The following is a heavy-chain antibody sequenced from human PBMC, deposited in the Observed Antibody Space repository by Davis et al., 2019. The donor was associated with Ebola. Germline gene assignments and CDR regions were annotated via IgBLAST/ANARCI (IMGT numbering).Heavy chain of an antibody. J-gene: IGHJ5*02. CDR2: IYWDDDK. D-gene: IGHD7-27*01. CDR3: AHSRPGWGFDP. Sequence: SGPTLVTPTPTLTLTCTFSGFSLSTRGVGVVWIRQPPGKALEWLALIYWDDDKRYTSSLKSRLTLTKDTYKNQVVRTMTNMDPVDTATYSSAHSRPGWGFDPWGQGTLVTVSS. CDR1: GFSLSTRGVG. V-gene: IGHV2-5*02.